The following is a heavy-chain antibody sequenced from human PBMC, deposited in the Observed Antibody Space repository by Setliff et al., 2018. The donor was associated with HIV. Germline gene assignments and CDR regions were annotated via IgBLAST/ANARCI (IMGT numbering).Heavy chain of an antibody. J-gene: IGHJ4*02. Sequence: SETLSLTCTVYGASISSSNSYWAWIRQPPGKRLEWLASIYNSGSSSYNPSLSSRLTISVDTSKNPVSLRLSSVTAADTAVYYCARAGSAAASPLDYWGQGTLVTVSS. V-gene: IGHV4-39*02. D-gene: IGHD6-6*01. CDR1: GASISSSNSY. CDR3: ARAGSAAASPLDY. CDR2: IYNSGSS.